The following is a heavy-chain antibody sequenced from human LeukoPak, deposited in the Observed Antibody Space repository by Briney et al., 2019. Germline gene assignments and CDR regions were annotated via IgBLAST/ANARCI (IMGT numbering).Heavy chain of an antibody. D-gene: IGHD5-18*01. CDR1: GCTFSSYA. V-gene: IGHV1-69*13. CDR3: ERDGGYGEPDY. Sequence: SVKVSCKASGCTFSSYAISWVRQAPGQGLEWMAGIIPIFGTANYAQKFQGRVTITADESTSTAYMELSSLRSEDTAVYYCERDGGYGEPDYWGQGTLVTVSS. CDR2: IIPIFGTA. J-gene: IGHJ4*02.